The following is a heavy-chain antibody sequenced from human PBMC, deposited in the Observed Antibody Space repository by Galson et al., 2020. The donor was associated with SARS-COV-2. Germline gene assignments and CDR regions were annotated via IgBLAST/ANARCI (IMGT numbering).Heavy chain of an antibody. D-gene: IGHD6-13*01. CDR3: ARMRQQVASFDY. Sequence: SQTLSLTCAVYGGSFSIYYWSWIRQSPGKGLEWIGDIIHTGSTNYNPSLKSRVTISVDTSKNQFSLNLSSVTAADTAVYYCARMRQQVASFDYWGQGTLVTVSS. CDR2: IIHTGST. V-gene: IGHV4-34*12. CDR1: GGSFSIYY. J-gene: IGHJ4*02.